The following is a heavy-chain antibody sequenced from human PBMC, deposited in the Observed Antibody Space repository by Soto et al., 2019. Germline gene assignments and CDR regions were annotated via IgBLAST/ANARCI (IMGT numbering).Heavy chain of an antibody. J-gene: IGHJ4*02. D-gene: IGHD4-17*01. V-gene: IGHV1-2*04. CDR1: GYTFTGYY. Sequence: ASVKVSCKASGYTFTGYYMHWVRQAPGQGLEWMGWINPNSGGTNYAQKFQGWVTMTRDTSISTAYMELNSLKTEDTAVYYCTTDLNMTTVTVFDYWGQGTLVTVSS. CDR3: TTDLNMTTVTVFDY. CDR2: INPNSGGT.